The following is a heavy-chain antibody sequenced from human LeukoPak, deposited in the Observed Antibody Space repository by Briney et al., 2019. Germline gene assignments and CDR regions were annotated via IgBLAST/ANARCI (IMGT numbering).Heavy chain of an antibody. J-gene: IGHJ3*02. Sequence: GGSLRLSCAASGFIFSNYGMNWVRQAPGKGLEWVSSISSSSSYIYYADSVKGRFTISRDNAKNSLYLQMNSLRAEDTAVYYCAREGLYDAFDIWGQGTMVTVSS. CDR1: GFIFSNYG. CDR2: ISSSSSYI. V-gene: IGHV3-21*01. CDR3: AREGLYDAFDI.